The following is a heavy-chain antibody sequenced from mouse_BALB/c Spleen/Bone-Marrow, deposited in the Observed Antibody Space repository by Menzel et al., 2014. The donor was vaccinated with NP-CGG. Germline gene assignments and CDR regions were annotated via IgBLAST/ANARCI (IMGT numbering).Heavy chain of an antibody. CDR2: IYPGDGDT. J-gene: IGHJ2*01. CDR1: GYAFSSYW. V-gene: IGHV1-80*01. D-gene: IGHD2-1*01. Sequence: VKLQESGAELVRPGSSVKISCKASGYAFSSYWMNWVKQRPGQGLEWIGQIYPGDGDTNYSGKFKGKATLTADESSSTAYMHLSSLTSEDSAVYFCAFGNYDFDYWGQGTTLTVSS. CDR3: AFGNYDFDY.